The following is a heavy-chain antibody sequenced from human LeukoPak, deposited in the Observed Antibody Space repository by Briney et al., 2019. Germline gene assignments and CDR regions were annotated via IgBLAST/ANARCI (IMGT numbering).Heavy chain of an antibody. Sequence: ASVKVSCKASGGTFSSYAISWVRQAPGQGLEWMGWINPNSGGTDYAQKFQGRVTMTRDTSISTAYMELSRLRSDDTAVYYCARSSRSYWGQGTLVTVSS. CDR1: GGTFSSYA. V-gene: IGHV1-2*02. J-gene: IGHJ4*02. CDR3: ARSSRSY. D-gene: IGHD3-10*01. CDR2: INPNSGGT.